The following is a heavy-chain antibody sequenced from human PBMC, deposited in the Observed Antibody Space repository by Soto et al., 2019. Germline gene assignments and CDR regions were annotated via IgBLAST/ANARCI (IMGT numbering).Heavy chain of an antibody. J-gene: IGHJ4*02. Sequence: QVQLEESGPGLVQPSETPSLTCSVSGGSINSASYHWGWLRQHPGKGLEFIGFIFYTGSTYYNPSLETRVTISVDTSKNHVSLRLSAVTAADTAVYYCARLDYGDSAFDSWGRGTQVTVSS. CDR2: IFYTGST. V-gene: IGHV4-31*03. D-gene: IGHD4-17*01. CDR1: GGSINSASYH. CDR3: ARLDYGDSAFDS.